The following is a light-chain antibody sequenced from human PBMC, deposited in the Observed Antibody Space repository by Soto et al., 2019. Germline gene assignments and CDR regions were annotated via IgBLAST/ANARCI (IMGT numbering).Light chain of an antibody. CDR3: QQFNNWPQT. J-gene: IGKJ1*01. Sequence: ELVMTQSPSTLSGSPGARATPSCRASQSVSSNLAWYQQKPGQAPRLLIYGASTRATGIPARFSGSGSGTEFTLTISSLQSEDFAVYYCQQFNNWPQTFGQGTKVDIK. CDR2: GAS. V-gene: IGKV3-15*01. CDR1: QSVSSN.